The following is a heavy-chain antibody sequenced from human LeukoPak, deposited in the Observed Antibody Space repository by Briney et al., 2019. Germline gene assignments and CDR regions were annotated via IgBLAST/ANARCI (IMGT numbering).Heavy chain of an antibody. CDR1: GFTFNYYN. D-gene: IGHD1-26*01. Sequence: GGSLRLSCAASGFTFNYYNMNWVRQAPGKALEWVSSITSSGAYIFYADSVRGRFTISRDNAKDSLYLQMNSLGPEDTAVYYCARDPYSGNYGNYYYYYMDVWGKGTTVTISS. J-gene: IGHJ6*03. CDR2: ITSSGAYI. CDR3: ARDPYSGNYGNYYYYYMDV. V-gene: IGHV3-21*01.